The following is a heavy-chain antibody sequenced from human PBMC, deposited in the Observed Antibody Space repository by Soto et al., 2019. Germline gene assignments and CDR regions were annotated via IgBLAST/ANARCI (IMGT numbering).Heavy chain of an antibody. CDR1: GYTFTSYG. J-gene: IGHJ4*02. D-gene: IGHD3-9*01. Sequence: QVQLVQSGAEVKKPGASVKVSCKASGYTFTSYGISWVRQAPGQGLEWMGWISAYNGNTNYAQKLQGRVTMTTDTSPSTTYMELRGLGIDGTAVYCCGSAAPYLDILAAPSDYWGQGTLGTVSS. CDR2: ISAYNGNT. V-gene: IGHV1-18*01. CDR3: GSAAPYLDILAAPSDY.